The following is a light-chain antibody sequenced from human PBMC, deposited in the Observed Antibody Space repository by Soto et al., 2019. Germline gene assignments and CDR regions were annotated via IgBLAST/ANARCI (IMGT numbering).Light chain of an antibody. J-gene: IGKJ3*01. CDR2: GAS. CDR1: QSIGSY. Sequence: DIQMTQSPSTLSASVGDRVTITCRASQSIGSYLKWYQQKPGKVPKPLIYGASSLQSGVPSRISGRGSGTYFTLTISSPQPEDFATYYCQQSFNTPFTFGPGTKVDIK. V-gene: IGKV1-39*01. CDR3: QQSFNTPFT.